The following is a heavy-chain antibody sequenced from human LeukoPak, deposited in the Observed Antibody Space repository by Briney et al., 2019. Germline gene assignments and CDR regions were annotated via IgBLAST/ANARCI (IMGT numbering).Heavy chain of an antibody. Sequence: GGSLRLSCAASGFTVSSNYMSWVRQAPGKGLEWVSIIYSGGSTYHAVSVKGRFTISRDNSKNTLYLQMNSLRAEDTAVYYCARQRVLHDAFDIWGQGTMATVSS. CDR1: GFTVSSNY. CDR3: ARQRVLHDAFDI. J-gene: IGHJ3*02. V-gene: IGHV3-66*04. D-gene: IGHD3-3*01. CDR2: IYSGGST.